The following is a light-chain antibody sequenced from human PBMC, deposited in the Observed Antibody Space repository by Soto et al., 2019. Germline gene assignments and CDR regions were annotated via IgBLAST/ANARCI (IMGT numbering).Light chain of an antibody. CDR2: WDG. Sequence: QSVLTQPPSASGTPGQRVTISCSGSSSNVGSNYVYWYQQVPGTAPILLMHWDGQRPSGVPDRFSGSKSGTSASLAISGLRSGDEADYYCAAWDDSLSGVVFGGGTKLTVL. V-gene: IGLV1-47*01. CDR1: SSNVGSNY. J-gene: IGLJ3*02. CDR3: AAWDDSLSGVV.